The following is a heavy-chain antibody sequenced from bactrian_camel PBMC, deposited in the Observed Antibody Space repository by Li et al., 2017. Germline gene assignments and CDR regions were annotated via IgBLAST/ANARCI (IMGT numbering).Heavy chain of an antibody. CDR2: IYTGSVSD. J-gene: IGHJ6*01. CDR3: VTESDSYFSD. CDR1: GYTVSTNC. Sequence: VQLVESGGGSVQTGGSLRLTCAASGYTVSTNCMGWFRQAPGKEREQVAYIYTGSVSDYYADSVKGRFTITQDSNKNMVYLQMNSLKSEDTAQYYCVTESDSYFSDWGQGTQVTVS. V-gene: IGHV3S54*01. D-gene: IGHD4*01.